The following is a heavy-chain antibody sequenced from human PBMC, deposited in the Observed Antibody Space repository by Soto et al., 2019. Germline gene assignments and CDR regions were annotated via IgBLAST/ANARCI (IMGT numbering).Heavy chain of an antibody. CDR2: ISASGGTT. CDR3: ARAISLRYGMDV. V-gene: IGHV3-23*01. D-gene: IGHD1-20*01. Sequence: GGSLRLACAASGFTFSRFGMNWARQAPGKGLEWVSAISASGGTTYYADSVKGRFTISRDNSKNTLYLQMNSLRAEDTAVYYCARAISLRYGMDVWGQGTTVTVSS. CDR1: GFTFSRFG. J-gene: IGHJ6*02.